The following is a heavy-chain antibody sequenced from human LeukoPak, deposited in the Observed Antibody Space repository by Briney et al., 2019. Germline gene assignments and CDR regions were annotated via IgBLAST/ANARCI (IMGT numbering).Heavy chain of an antibody. D-gene: IGHD4-23*01. Sequence: GGSLRLSCAVSGFRFRLYGMHWVRQAPGKGLEWVSYISSSSSTIYYADSVRGRFTISRDNAKNSLYLQMNSLRAEDTAVYYCARDRTTLDYGGNPDYWGQGTLVTVSS. CDR2: ISSSSSTI. CDR1: GFRFRLYG. J-gene: IGHJ4*02. V-gene: IGHV3-48*04. CDR3: ARDRTTLDYGGNPDY.